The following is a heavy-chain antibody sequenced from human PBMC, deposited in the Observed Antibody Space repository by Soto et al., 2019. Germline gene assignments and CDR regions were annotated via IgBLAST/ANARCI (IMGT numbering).Heavy chain of an antibody. Sequence: VQLVESGGGVEQPGGSLRLSCAASGFTFSDYSMNWVRQAPGKGLEWVSYISSRSRAIYYADSVKGRFTISRDNAKNSLHMQLNSLRVEDTAVYYCARGEQQQLALFYCLDFWGPGTLVTVSS. D-gene: IGHD6-13*01. CDR1: GFTFSDYS. J-gene: IGHJ4*02. V-gene: IGHV3-48*01. CDR2: ISSRSRAI. CDR3: ARGEQQQLALFYCLDF.